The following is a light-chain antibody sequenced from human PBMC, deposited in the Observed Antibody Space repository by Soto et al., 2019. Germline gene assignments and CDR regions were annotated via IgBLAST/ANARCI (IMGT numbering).Light chain of an antibody. V-gene: IGKV2-28*01. CDR3: MQALQTRT. CDR2: LGS. J-gene: IGKJ1*01. Sequence: IGMTQSPLSLPVTPGYPASISCSSSQILLHSNGYTYLDWYLQKPGQSPQLLIYLGSNRASGVPDRFSGSGSGTDFTLKISRVEAEDVGIYYCMQALQTRTFGQGTKVDIK. CDR1: QILLHSNGYTY.